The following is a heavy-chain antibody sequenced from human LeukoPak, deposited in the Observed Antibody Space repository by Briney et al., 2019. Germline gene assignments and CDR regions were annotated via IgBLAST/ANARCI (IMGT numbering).Heavy chain of an antibody. Sequence: GASVKVSCKASGGTFSSYAISWVRQAPGQGLEWMGGIIPIFGTANYAQKFQGRVTITTDESTSTAYMELSSLRSEDTAVYYCASGAAAGLFSYYYYMDVWGKGTTVTVSS. CDR3: ASGAAAGLFSYYYYMDV. J-gene: IGHJ6*03. D-gene: IGHD6-13*01. V-gene: IGHV1-69*05. CDR1: GGTFSSYA. CDR2: IIPIFGTA.